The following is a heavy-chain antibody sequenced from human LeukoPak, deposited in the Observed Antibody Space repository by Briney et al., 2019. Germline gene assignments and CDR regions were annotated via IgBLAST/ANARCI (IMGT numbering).Heavy chain of an antibody. CDR2: ISSSSSTI. CDR3: AXXGRKAVAGTPNWFDP. Sequence: GGSLRLSCAASGFTFSSYSMNWVRQAPGKGLEWVSYISSSSSTIYYADSVKGRFTISRDNAKNSLYLQMNSLRAEDTAVYYCAXXGRKAVAGTPNWFDPWGQGTLVTVSS. D-gene: IGHD6-19*01. CDR1: GFTFSSYS. J-gene: IGHJ5*02. V-gene: IGHV3-48*01.